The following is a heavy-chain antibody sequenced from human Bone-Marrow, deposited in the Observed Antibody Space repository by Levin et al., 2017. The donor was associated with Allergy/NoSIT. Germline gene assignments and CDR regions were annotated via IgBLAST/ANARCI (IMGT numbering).Heavy chain of an antibody. CDR2: ISVYTGNT. CDR3: ARDKIDYTFGSRSRFFDY. CDR1: GYTFSTDI. D-gene: IGHD2-2*02. Sequence: GASVKVSCKSSGYTFSTDIISWVRQAPGQGLEWMGWISVYTGNTNNAQKLQGRVTMTRDTSTSTAYMELRSLRSDDTAVYYCARDKIDYTFGSRSRFFDYWGQGTLVTVSS. V-gene: IGHV1-18*04. J-gene: IGHJ4*02.